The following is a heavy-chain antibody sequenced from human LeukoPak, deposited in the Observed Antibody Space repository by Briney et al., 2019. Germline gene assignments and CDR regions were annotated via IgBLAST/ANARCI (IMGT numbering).Heavy chain of an antibody. Sequence: PGGSLRLSCAAPGFTFSSYAMSWVRQAPGKGLEWVSAISGSGGSTYYADSVKGRFTISRDNSKNTLYLQMNSLRAEDTAVYYCAKGGGSSWYPSPFFDYWGQGTLVTVSS. J-gene: IGHJ4*02. CDR3: AKGGGSSWYPSPFFDY. CDR2: ISGSGGST. V-gene: IGHV3-23*01. CDR1: GFTFSSYA. D-gene: IGHD6-13*01.